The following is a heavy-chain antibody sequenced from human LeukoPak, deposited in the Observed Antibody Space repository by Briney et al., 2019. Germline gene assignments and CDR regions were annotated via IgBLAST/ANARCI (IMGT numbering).Heavy chain of an antibody. D-gene: IGHD6-13*01. Sequence: GASVKVSCKASGYTFTSYYMHWVRQAPGQGLGWMGIINPSGGSTSYAQKFQGRVTMARDTSTSTVYMELSSLRAEDTAVYYCARDPHSSSWYDYWGQGTLVTVSS. J-gene: IGHJ4*02. CDR1: GYTFTSYY. V-gene: IGHV1-46*01. CDR3: ARDPHSSSWYDY. CDR2: INPSGGST.